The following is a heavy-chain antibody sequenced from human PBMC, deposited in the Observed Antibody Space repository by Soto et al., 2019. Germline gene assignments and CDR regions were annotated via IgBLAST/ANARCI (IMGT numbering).Heavy chain of an antibody. CDR2: VKSKIDDETT. Sequence: EGRLVESGGGLVKPEESLRLSCAASGFIFRNAWMNWVRQAPGKGLEWVGRVKSKIDDETTDYAAPVKGRFTITRDDSNSVVYLKMNSLRIEATAVYFCTASKASGVRAFDYWGPGTVVTVSS. CDR3: TASKASGVRAFDY. J-gene: IGHJ4*02. V-gene: IGHV3-15*07. CDR1: GFIFRNAW. D-gene: IGHD1-26*01.